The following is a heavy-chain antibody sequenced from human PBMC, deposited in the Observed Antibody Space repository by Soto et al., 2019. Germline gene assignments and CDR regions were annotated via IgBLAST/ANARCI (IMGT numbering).Heavy chain of an antibody. V-gene: IGHV1-18*04. J-gene: IGHJ4*02. CDR1: GYTFSSNG. CDR2: ISTFNGNA. D-gene: IGHD6-19*01. CDR3: ARLHGYSSGWYDY. Sequence: QVQLVQAGAAVKKPGASVKVSCKASGYTFSSNGVSWVRQTPGQGLEVMGWISTFNGNAHYAKKSQGRVTVTTDTSTNTAYMELTSLSSDDTAVYYCARLHGYSSGWYDYWGQGTLVTVSS.